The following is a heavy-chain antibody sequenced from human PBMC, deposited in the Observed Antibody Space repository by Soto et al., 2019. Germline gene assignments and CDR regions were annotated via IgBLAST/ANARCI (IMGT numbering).Heavy chain of an antibody. Sequence: QVQLQESGPGLVKPSETLSLTCTVSGGSISGYYWTWIRQPPGKGLEWIGYIYYNGSTNYSPSLKSRLTISIDTSRNQFSLKLSSVTAADTAVYYCVRGAIGYGWSIYWFDPWGQGTLVTVSS. CDR2: IYYNGST. J-gene: IGHJ5*02. CDR3: VRGAIGYGWSIYWFDP. D-gene: IGHD6-19*01. V-gene: IGHV4-59*01. CDR1: GGSISGYY.